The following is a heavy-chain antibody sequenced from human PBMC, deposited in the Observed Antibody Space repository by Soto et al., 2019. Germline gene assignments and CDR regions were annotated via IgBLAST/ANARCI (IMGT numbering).Heavy chain of an antibody. CDR2: INAGNGNT. CDR1: GYTFTSYA. Sequence: QVQLVQSGAEVKKPGASVKVSCKASGYTFTSYAMHWVRQAPGQRLEWMGWINAGNGNTKYSQKFQGRVTITRDTSASTAYMELSRLRSEDTAVYYCARATVLRYFDWLDYWGQGTLVTVSS. V-gene: IGHV1-3*01. D-gene: IGHD3-9*01. CDR3: ARATVLRYFDWLDY. J-gene: IGHJ4*02.